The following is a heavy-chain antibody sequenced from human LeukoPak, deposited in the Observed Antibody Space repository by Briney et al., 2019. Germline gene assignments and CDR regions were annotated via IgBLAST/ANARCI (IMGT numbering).Heavy chain of an antibody. J-gene: IGHJ4*02. CDR2: IKSKTDGGTT. D-gene: IGHD2-21*01. Sequence: GGSLRLSCAASGFTFSNAWMSWVRQAPGKGLEWVGRIKSKTDGGTTDYAAPVKGRLTISRDDSKNTLYLQMNSLKTEDTAVYYCATHIPGRRRGASFDYWGQGTLVTVSS. CDR1: GFTFSNAW. CDR3: ATHIPGRRRGASFDY. V-gene: IGHV3-15*01.